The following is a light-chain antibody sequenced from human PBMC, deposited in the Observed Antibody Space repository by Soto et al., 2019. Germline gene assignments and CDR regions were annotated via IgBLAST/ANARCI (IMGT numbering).Light chain of an antibody. CDR3: QQRKSWPRT. V-gene: IGKV3-15*01. CDR1: QSVSSN. J-gene: IGKJ5*01. Sequence: EIVMTQSPATLSVSPGERATLSCRASQSVSSNLAWYQQKPGQAPRLLIXGXPKRATGITDRFSGSGSGTEFTLTISSLQSEDFAVYYCQQRKSWPRTFGQGTRLEIK. CDR2: GXP.